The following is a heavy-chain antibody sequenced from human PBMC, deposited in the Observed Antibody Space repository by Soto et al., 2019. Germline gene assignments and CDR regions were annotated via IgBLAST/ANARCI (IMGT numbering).Heavy chain of an antibody. J-gene: IGHJ6*02. Sequence: PGGSLRLSCAASGFTFSSYSMNWVRQAPGKGLEWVSSISSSSSYIYYADSVKGRFTISRDNAKNSLYLQMNSLRAEDTAVYYCARQIVAIAGGYYYYYGMDVWGQGTTVTVSS. CDR3: ARQIVAIAGGYYYYYGMDV. CDR2: ISSSSSYI. V-gene: IGHV3-21*01. CDR1: GFTFSSYS. D-gene: IGHD5-12*01.